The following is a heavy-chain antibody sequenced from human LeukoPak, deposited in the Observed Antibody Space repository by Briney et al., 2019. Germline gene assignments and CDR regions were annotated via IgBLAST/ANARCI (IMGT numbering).Heavy chain of an antibody. V-gene: IGHV3-21*01. CDR3: ARDDYYDFWSGIL. J-gene: IGHJ4*02. CDR2: ISSSSSYI. D-gene: IGHD3-3*01. CDR1: GFTFSSYS. Sequence: GGSLRLSCAASGFTFSSYSMNWVRQAPGKGLEWVSSISSSSSYIYYADSVKGRFTISRDNAKNSLYLQMNSLRAEDTAVYYCARDDYYDFWSGILWGQGTLVTVSS.